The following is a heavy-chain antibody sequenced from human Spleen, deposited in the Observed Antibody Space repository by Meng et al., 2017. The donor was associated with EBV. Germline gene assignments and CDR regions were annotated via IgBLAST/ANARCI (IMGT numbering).Heavy chain of an antibody. CDR1: GFIFSDYG. D-gene: IGHD1-14*01. J-gene: IGHJ5*02. V-gene: IGHV3-30*03. CDR2: IPSDASHNK. Sequence: QVQLVGSGGGVVQPGGPLRLSCAASGFIFSDYGFHWVRQAPGKGPEWVAIIPSDASHNKYYADSVKGRYTISRDNSKNTLFLQMNNLRAEDTAVYYCARDLSGRFDPWGQGTLVTVSS. CDR3: ARDLSGRFDP.